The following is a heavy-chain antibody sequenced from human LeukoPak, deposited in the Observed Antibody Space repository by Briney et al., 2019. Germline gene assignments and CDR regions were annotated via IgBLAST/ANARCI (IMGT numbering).Heavy chain of an antibody. CDR1: GFTFSSYW. Sequence: PGGSLRLSCAASGFTFSSYWMHWVRQAPGKGLVWVSRNSDGSSTSYADSVKGRFTISRDDAKNTLYLQMNSLRAEDTAVYYCARDYDSFDYWGQGTLVTVSS. J-gene: IGHJ4*02. V-gene: IGHV3-74*01. D-gene: IGHD5-12*01. CDR2: NSDGSST. CDR3: ARDYDSFDY.